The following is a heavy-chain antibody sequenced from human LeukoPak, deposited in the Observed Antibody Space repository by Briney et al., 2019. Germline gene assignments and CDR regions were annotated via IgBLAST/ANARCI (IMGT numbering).Heavy chain of an antibody. CDR3: ARDWTKHGGFDY. V-gene: IGHV4-30-4*01. Sequence: SETLSLTCTVSGVSISSGDYYWSWIRQPAGKGLEWSGYIYYSGSTYYNPSLKSRVTISVDTSKSQFSLKLSSVTAADTAVYYCARDWTKHGGFDYWGQGTLVTVSS. CDR2: IYYSGST. J-gene: IGHJ4*02. D-gene: IGHD3/OR15-3a*01. CDR1: GVSISSGDYY.